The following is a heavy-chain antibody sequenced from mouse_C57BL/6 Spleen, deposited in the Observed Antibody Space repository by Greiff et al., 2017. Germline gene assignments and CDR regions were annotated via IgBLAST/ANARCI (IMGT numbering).Heavy chain of an antibody. CDR3: ATGGGNYDY. V-gene: IGHV1-52*01. J-gene: IGHJ2*01. CDR2: IDPSDSET. Sequence: QVQLKQPGAELVRPGSSVKLSCKASGYTFTSYWMHWVKQRPIQGLEWIGNIDPSDSETHYNQKFKDKATLTVDKSSSTAYMQLSRLTSEDSAVYYGATGGGNYDYWGQGTTLTVSS. CDR1: GYTFTSYW. D-gene: IGHD2-1*01.